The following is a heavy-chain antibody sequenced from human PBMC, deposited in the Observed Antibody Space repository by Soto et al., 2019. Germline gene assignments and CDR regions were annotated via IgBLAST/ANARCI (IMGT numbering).Heavy chain of an antibody. D-gene: IGHD3-10*01. J-gene: IGHJ4*02. V-gene: IGHV4-59*08. CDR3: ARNYGPGYTFDY. CDR2: IYYSGST. Sequence: RIRQPPGKGLEWIGYIYYSGSTNYNPSLKSRVTISVDTSKNQFSLKLSSVTAADSAVYYCARNYGPGYTFDYWGQGTLVSVSS.